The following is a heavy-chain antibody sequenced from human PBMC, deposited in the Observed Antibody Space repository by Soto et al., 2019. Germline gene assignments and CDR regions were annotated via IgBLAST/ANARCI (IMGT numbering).Heavy chain of an antibody. D-gene: IGHD3-3*01. J-gene: IGHJ6*02. CDR2: IIPIFGTA. CDR3: ARAGGKGITIFGVVTFLDV. Sequence: SVKVSCKASGGTFSSYAISWVRQAPGQGLEWMGGIIPIFGTANYAQKFQGRVTITADKSTSTAYMELSSLRSEDTAVYYCARAGGKGITIFGVVTFLDVWGQGTTVTVSS. CDR1: GGTFSSYA. V-gene: IGHV1-69*06.